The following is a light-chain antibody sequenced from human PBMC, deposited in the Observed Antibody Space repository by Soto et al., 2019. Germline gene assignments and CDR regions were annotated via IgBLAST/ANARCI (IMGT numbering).Light chain of an antibody. J-gene: IGLJ3*02. Sequence: QSVLTQPPSASGSPGQSVTISCTGTSSDVGAYNYVSWFQQHPGKAPKLLIFEVSERPSGVPDRFSGSKSGNTASLTVSGLQAEDEADYYCASYAGSNTVFGGGTKSPS. V-gene: IGLV2-8*01. CDR2: EVS. CDR1: SSDVGAYNY. CDR3: ASYAGSNTV.